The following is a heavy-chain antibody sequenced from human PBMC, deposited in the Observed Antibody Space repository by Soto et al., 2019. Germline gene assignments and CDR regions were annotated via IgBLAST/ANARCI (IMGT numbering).Heavy chain of an antibody. D-gene: IGHD3-10*01. J-gene: IGHJ4*02. V-gene: IGHV1-3*01. CDR3: ARDDSGLLGY. Sequence: ASVKVSCKAPGYTFTNNPMHWVRQAPGQRLEWMGWINAGNGDTKYSQKFQGRVSITRDTSASIAYMEVSSLTSEDTAVYYCARDDSGLLGYWGQGTLVTVSS. CDR2: INAGNGDT. CDR1: GYTFTNNP.